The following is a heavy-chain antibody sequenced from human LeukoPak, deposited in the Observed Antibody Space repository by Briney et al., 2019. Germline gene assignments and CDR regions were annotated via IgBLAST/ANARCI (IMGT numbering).Heavy chain of an antibody. D-gene: IGHD3-10*01. J-gene: IGHJ4*02. CDR2: INPNSGSI. CDR3: ARDRPNVYGSGSYPFDY. Sequence: ASVKVSCKASGYTFTGYYMHWVRQAPGQGLEWMGWINPNSGSINYAQKLQGRVTMTTDTSTSTAYMELRSLRSDDTAVYYCARDRPNVYGSGSYPFDYWGQGTLVTVSS. CDR1: GYTFTGYY. V-gene: IGHV1-2*02.